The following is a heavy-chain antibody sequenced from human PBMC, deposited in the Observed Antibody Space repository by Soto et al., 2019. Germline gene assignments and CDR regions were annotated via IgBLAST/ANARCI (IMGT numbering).Heavy chain of an antibody. V-gene: IGHV1-2*02. CDR3: GRGRSGQIVVFY. CDR1: GYTFTGHY. CDR2: IGPESGAT. D-gene: IGHD1-26*01. J-gene: IGHJ4*02. Sequence: ASVKVSCKASGYTFTGHYIHWVRQAPQQGPEWMGEIGPESGATRYAQRFQGRVTMTMDTSITTVYMELKNLSPDDTAVYYCGRGRSGQIVVFYWGQGTPVTVSS.